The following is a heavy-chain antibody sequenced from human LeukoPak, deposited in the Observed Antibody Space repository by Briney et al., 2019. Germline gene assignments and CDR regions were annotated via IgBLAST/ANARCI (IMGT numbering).Heavy chain of an antibody. CDR2: INWNGGST. CDR3: ARDRPPGYCGSTSCYEFDY. J-gene: IGHJ4*02. CDR1: GFTFDDYG. D-gene: IGHD2-2*01. Sequence: GGSLRLSCAASGFTFDDYGMSWVRQAPGKGLEWVSSINWNGGSTGYADSVKGRFTISRDNAKNSLYLQMNSLRAEDTALYYCARDRPPGYCGSTSCYEFDYWGQGTLVTVSS. V-gene: IGHV3-20*04.